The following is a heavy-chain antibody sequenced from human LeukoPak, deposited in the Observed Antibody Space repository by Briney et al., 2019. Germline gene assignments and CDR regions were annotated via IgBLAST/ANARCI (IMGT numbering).Heavy chain of an antibody. V-gene: IGHV3-15*01. CDR3: TTPLGPTGTTWVDY. CDR1: GFTFCNAW. Sequence: GGSLRRSCAASGFTFCNAWMSWVRQAPGKGLEWGGRIKSKTDGGTTDYAAPVKGRFTISRDDSKNTLYLQMNSLKTEDTAVYYCTTPLGPTGTTWVDYWGQGTLVTVSS. D-gene: IGHD4-17*01. J-gene: IGHJ4*02. CDR2: IKSKTDGGTT.